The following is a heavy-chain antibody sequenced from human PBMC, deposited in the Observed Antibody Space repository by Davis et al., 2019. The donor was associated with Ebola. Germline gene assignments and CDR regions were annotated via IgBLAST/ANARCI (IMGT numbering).Heavy chain of an antibody. V-gene: IGHV3-20*04. CDR2: INWNGGST. Sequence: GESLKISCAASGFTFSSYSMNWVRQAPGKGLEWVSGINWNGGSTGYADSVKGRFTISRDNAKNSLYLQMNSLRAEDTAVYYCVRDPALVVTGGGWFFGLWGRGTLVSVSS. CDR3: VRDPALVVTGGGWFFGL. J-gene: IGHJ2*01. D-gene: IGHD2-21*02. CDR1: GFTFSSYS.